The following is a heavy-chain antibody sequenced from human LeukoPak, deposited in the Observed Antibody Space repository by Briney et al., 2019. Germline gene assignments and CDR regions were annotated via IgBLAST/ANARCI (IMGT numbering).Heavy chain of an antibody. V-gene: IGHV1-2*02. CDR1: GYTFTGYY. J-gene: IGHJ4*02. Sequence: SETVSCKASGYTFTGYYMHWVRQAPGQGLEWMGWINPNSGGTNYAQKFKGRVTMTRDTSISTAYMELSRLRSDDTAVYYCARRVWGGNYDLDYWGQGTLVTVSS. CDR3: ARRVWGGNYDLDY. CDR2: INPNSGGT. D-gene: IGHD3-16*01.